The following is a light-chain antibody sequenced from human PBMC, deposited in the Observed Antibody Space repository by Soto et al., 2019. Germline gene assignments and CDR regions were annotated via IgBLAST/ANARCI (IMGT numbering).Light chain of an antibody. J-gene: IGLJ3*02. CDR1: SSDVGGYNY. V-gene: IGLV2-8*01. CDR2: EVS. CDR3: NSYAGSNNWV. Sequence: QSALTQPASVSGAPGQSITISCTGTSSDVGGYNYVSWYQQHPGEAPKLMIYEVSKRPSGVPDRFSGSKSGNTASLTVSGLQADDEADYYCNSYAGSNNWVFGGGTKLTVL.